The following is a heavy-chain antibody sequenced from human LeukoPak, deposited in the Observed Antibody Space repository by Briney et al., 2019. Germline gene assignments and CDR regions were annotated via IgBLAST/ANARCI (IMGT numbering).Heavy chain of an antibody. D-gene: IGHD6-13*01. V-gene: IGHV4-34*01. J-gene: IGHJ4*02. CDR2: INHSGST. Sequence: KPSETLSLTCAVYGGSFSGCYWSWIRQPPGKGLEWIGEINHSGSTNYNPSLKSRVTISVDTSKNQFSLKLSSVTAADTAVYYCARGRRQQLVRHFDYWGQGTLVTVSS. CDR1: GGSFSGCY. CDR3: ARGRRQQLVRHFDY.